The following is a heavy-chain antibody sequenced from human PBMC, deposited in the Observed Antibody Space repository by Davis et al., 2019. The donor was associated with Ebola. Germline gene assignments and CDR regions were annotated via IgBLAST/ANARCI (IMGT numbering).Heavy chain of an antibody. CDR1: GYTFTSYD. CDR3: ARSGSYHYYYNMDV. J-gene: IGHJ6*04. V-gene: IGHV1-8*01. D-gene: IGHD1-26*01. CDR2: MNPNSGNT. Sequence: ASVKVSCKASGYTFTSYDINWVRQATGQGLEWMGWMNPNSGNTGYAQKFQGRVTMTRNTSISTAYMELSTLRSEDTAVYYCARSGSYHYYYNMDVWGKGTTVTVSS.